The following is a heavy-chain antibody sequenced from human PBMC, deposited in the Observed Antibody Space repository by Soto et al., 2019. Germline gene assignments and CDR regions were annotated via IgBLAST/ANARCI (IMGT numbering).Heavy chain of an antibody. J-gene: IGHJ4*02. Sequence: LTCTVSGGSISSYYWSWIRQPPGKGLEWIGYIYYSGSTNYNPSLKSRVTISVDTSKNQFSLKLSSVTAADTAVYYCARGPRGLVDYWGQGTQVTVSS. V-gene: IGHV4-59*01. D-gene: IGHD3-10*01. CDR2: IYYSGST. CDR1: GGSISSYY. CDR3: ARGPRGLVDY.